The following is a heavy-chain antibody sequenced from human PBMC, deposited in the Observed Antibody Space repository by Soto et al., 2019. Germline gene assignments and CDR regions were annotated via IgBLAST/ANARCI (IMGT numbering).Heavy chain of an antibody. CDR3: ATGRGVRGVIITTYYYYGLDV. D-gene: IGHD3-10*01. CDR2: INHSGST. Sequence: SETLSLTFTVSGGSVKSISHYWSWIRQPPGKGLEWIGEINHSGSTNYNPSLKSRVTISVDTSKSQFSLKLSSVSAADTAVYYCATGRGVRGVIITTYYYYGLDVWGQGTTVTVSS. J-gene: IGHJ6*02. V-gene: IGHV4-39*07. CDR1: GGSVKSISHY.